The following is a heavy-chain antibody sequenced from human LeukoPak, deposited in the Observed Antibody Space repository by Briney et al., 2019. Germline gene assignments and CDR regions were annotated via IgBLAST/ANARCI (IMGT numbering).Heavy chain of an antibody. V-gene: IGHV1-2*02. CDR3: ARGRGVYSSSWYTQNWFDP. D-gene: IGHD6-13*01. CDR2: INPNSGGT. J-gene: IGHJ5*02. Sequence: GASVKVSCKASGYTFTGYYMHWVRQAPGQGLEWMGWINPNSGGTNYAQKFQGRVTMTRDTSISTAYMELSRLRSDDTAVYYCARGRGVYSSSWYTQNWFDPWGQGTLVTVSS. CDR1: GYTFTGYY.